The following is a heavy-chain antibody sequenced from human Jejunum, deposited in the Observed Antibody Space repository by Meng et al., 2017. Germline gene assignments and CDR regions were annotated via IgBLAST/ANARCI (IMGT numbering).Heavy chain of an antibody. Sequence: EVQLVESGGGLVQPGGSLRLSCAASGFTFSSHWMYWVRQAPGKGLVWVSRIKGDGSTTTYADSVKGRFTIPRDNAKNTLYLQMNNLRAEDTAVYYCARDLNYYIDYWGQGTLVTVSS. CDR1: GFTFSSHW. J-gene: IGHJ4*02. CDR2: IKGDGSTT. V-gene: IGHV3-74*01. CDR3: ARDLNYYIDY.